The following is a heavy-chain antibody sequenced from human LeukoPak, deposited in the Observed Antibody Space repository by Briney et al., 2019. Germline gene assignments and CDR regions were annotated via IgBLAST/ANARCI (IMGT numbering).Heavy chain of an antibody. Sequence: SQTLSLTCDISGDSVSDNSATWNWIRQSPSSGLEWLGRTYYRSKWYYGYAVSVKSRITINPDTSKNQFSLQLNSVTPEDTAVYYCARTAAGTIDYWGQGTLVTVSS. CDR3: ARTAAGTIDY. CDR1: GDSVSDNSAT. J-gene: IGHJ4*02. V-gene: IGHV6-1*01. D-gene: IGHD6-13*01. CDR2: TYYRSKWYY.